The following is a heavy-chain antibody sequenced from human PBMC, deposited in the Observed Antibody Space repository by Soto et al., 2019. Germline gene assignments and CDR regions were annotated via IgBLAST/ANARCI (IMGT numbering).Heavy chain of an antibody. CDR3: ATAPGPY. Sequence: SETLSLTCTVSGGSISRYYWSWIRQPPGKGLEWIGYLYNTGSTIYNPSLESRVTISVDTSKNQFSLKLNSVTAADTAVYYCATAPGPYWGQGTLVTVSS. CDR2: LYNTGST. CDR1: GGSISRYY. J-gene: IGHJ4*02. D-gene: IGHD2-21*02. V-gene: IGHV4-59*01.